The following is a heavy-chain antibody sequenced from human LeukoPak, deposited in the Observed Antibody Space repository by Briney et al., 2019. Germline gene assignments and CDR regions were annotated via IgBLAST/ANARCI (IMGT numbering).Heavy chain of an antibody. CDR2: ISWNSGSI. CDR3: AKAFHYYDSSGYSLGKGAFDI. V-gene: IGHV3-9*03. D-gene: IGHD3-22*01. J-gene: IGHJ3*02. CDR1: GFTFDDYA. Sequence: GGSLRLSCAASGFTFDDYAMHWVRQAPGKGLEWVSGISWNSGSIGYADSVKGRFTISRDNAKNSLYLQMNSLRAEDMALYYCAKAFHYYDSSGYSLGKGAFDIWGQGTMVTVSS.